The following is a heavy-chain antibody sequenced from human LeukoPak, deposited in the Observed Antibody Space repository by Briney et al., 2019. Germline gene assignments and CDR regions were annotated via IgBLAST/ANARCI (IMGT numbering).Heavy chain of an antibody. J-gene: IGHJ6*03. Sequence: ASVKVSCKASGYTFTSYYMHWVRQAPGQGLEWMGIINPSGGSTSYAQKFQGRVTMTRDMSTSTVYMELSSLRSEDTAVYYCAREGWWWELHYYYYMDVWGKGTTVTVSS. CDR2: INPSGGST. CDR3: AREGWWWELHYYYYMDV. CDR1: GYTFTSYY. D-gene: IGHD1-26*01. V-gene: IGHV1-46*01.